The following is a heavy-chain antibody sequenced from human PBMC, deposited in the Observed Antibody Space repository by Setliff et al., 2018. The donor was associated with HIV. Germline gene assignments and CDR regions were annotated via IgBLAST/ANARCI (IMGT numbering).Heavy chain of an antibody. CDR1: GYTFTTFG. CDR3: ARLGSGWSDSYYYAIDV. CDR2: ISAYNGHT. D-gene: IGHD6-19*01. Sequence: GASVKVSCKASGYTFTTFGISWVRQAPGQGLEWMGWISAYNGHTNYAQKFHGRVTMTTDTSTSTAYMELRSLRSDDTAVYYCARLGSGWSDSYYYAIDVWGQGTTVTVSS. V-gene: IGHV1-18*01. J-gene: IGHJ6*02.